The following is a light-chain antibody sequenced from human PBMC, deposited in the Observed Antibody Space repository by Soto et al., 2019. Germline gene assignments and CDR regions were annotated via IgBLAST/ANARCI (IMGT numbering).Light chain of an antibody. Sequence: DSRTPRSPSPLHPSLGNRITITSRASQSISRWLAWYQQKPGKAPQLLIYDGSSLESGVPSRFSGSGSGTEFTLTISSLQPDDFATYYCQQHNSYSRTFGQGTKVDVK. CDR3: QQHNSYSRT. J-gene: IGKJ1*01. CDR1: QSISRW. V-gene: IGKV1-5*01. CDR2: DGS.